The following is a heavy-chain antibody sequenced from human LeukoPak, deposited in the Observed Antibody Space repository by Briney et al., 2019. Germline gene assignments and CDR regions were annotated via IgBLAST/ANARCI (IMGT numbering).Heavy chain of an antibody. V-gene: IGHV3-23*01. CDR2: ISGSGGST. J-gene: IGHJ4*02. Sequence: GGSLRLSCAAPGFTFSSYAMSWVRQAPGKGLEWVSAISGSGGSTYYADSVKGRFTISRDNSKNTLYLQMNSLRAEDTAVYYCAKEYCSGGSCYSFDYWGQGTLVTVSS. D-gene: IGHD2-15*01. CDR1: GFTFSSYA. CDR3: AKEYCSGGSCYSFDY.